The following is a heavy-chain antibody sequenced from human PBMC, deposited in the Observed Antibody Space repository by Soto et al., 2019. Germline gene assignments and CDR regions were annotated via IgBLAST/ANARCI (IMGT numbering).Heavy chain of an antibody. V-gene: IGHV3-15*07. CDR3: TTGGGYDLLPLPGYYYGMDV. Sequence: PGGSLRLSCAASGFTFSNAWMNWVRQAPGKGLEWVGRIKSKTDGGTTDYAAPVKGRFTISRDDSKNALYLQMNSLKTEDTAVYYCTTGGGYDLLPLPGYYYGMDVWGQGTTVTVSS. J-gene: IGHJ6*02. CDR1: GFTFSNAW. D-gene: IGHD5-12*01. CDR2: IKSKTDGGTT.